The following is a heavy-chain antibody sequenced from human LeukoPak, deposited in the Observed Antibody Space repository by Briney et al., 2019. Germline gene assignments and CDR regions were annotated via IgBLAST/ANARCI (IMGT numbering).Heavy chain of an antibody. D-gene: IGHD5-12*01. CDR1: GFTFSDYY. Sequence: PGGSLRLSCAASGFTFSDYYMSWVRQAPGKGLEWVSYISSSGGTIYYADSVKGRFTISRDNAKNSLYLQMNSLRAEDTAVYYCAREADSGYGFDYWGQGTLVTVSS. CDR2: ISSSGGTI. CDR3: AREADSGYGFDY. V-gene: IGHV3-11*01. J-gene: IGHJ4*02.